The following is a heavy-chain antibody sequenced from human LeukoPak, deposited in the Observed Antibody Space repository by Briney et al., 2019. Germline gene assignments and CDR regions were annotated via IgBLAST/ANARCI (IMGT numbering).Heavy chain of an antibody. V-gene: IGHV4-59*01. CDR1: GGAISNYY. Sequence: SETLSLTCTVSGGAISNYYWSWIRQPPGKGLEWIGSIFSNGSTNYKPSLRGRVTISLDTSKNQFSLRLTSVTAADTAVYYCARSPRGSYSNFDYWGQGALFTVSS. CDR3: ARSPRGSYSNFDY. J-gene: IGHJ4*02. CDR2: IFSNGST. D-gene: IGHD3-3*01.